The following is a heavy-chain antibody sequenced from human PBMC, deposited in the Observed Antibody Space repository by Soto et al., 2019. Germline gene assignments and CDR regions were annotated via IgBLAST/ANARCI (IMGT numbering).Heavy chain of an antibody. V-gene: IGHV1-18*01. J-gene: IGHJ6*02. CDR1: GYTFSSYG. CDR3: ARDRGAYGMGV. Sequence: QVQLVQSGAEVKKPGASVKVSCKASGYTFSSYGISWVRQAPGQGLEWMGWISAYNGNTNYAQNLQGRVTMTTDTSTSTVYMELRSLRSDDKAVYYCARDRGAYGMGVWGQGTTVTVSS. CDR2: ISAYNGNT. D-gene: IGHD3-10*01.